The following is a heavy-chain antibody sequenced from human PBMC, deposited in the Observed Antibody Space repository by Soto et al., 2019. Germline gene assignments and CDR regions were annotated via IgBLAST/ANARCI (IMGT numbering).Heavy chain of an antibody. CDR1: GFSLTTSGVG. CDR2: IYWDDDK. D-gene: IGHD3-10*01. V-gene: IGHV2-5*02. J-gene: IGHJ4*02. CDR3: AHHPYYGLGSYSFDY. Sequence: QITLKESGPTLVRPTQTLTLTCTFSGFSLTTSGVGVGWIRQPPGKALEWLAVIYWDDDKRNSSSLKSRLTLTKNTSKNQVVLTMTNMDPVDTATYYCAHHPYYGLGSYSFDYWGQGTLVTVSS.